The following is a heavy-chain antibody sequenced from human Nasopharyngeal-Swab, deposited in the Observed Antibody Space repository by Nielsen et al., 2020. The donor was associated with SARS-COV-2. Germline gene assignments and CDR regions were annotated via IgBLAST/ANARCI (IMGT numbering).Heavy chain of an antibody. J-gene: IGHJ4*02. CDR2: INHSGNT. Sequence: SETLSLTCAVYGGSFSGYYWSWIRQPPGKGLEWIGEINHSGNTKYNPSLKSRVTLSVDTSTNQFSLTLSSVTAADTAVYYCARGGSTPMIISYWGQGTLVTVSS. CDR3: ARGGSTPMIISY. D-gene: IGHD5-18*01. V-gene: IGHV4-34*01. CDR1: GGSFSGYY.